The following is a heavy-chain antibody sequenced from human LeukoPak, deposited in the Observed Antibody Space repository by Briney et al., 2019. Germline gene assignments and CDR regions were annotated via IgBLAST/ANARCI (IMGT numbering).Heavy chain of an antibody. Sequence: GRSLRLSCAASGFTFSNYGMHWVRQAPGKGLEWVAVISYDGSNKYYADSVKGRFTISRDNSKNTLYLQMNSLRAEDTAVYYCAKGYLVATPLAYYFGYWGQGTLVTVSS. CDR3: AKGYLVATPLAYYFGY. CDR1: GFTFSNYG. J-gene: IGHJ4*02. V-gene: IGHV3-30*18. CDR2: ISYDGSNK. D-gene: IGHD5-12*01.